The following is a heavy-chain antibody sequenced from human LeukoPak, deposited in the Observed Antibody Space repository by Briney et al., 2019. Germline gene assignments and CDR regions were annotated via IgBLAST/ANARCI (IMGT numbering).Heavy chain of an antibody. CDR2: MNPNSGNT. CDR1: GYTFTSYD. J-gene: IGHJ5*02. V-gene: IGHV1-8*01. Sequence: ASVKVSCKASGYTFTSYDINWVRQATGQGLEWMGWMNPNSGNTGYAQKFQGRVTMTRNTSISTAYMELSSLRSEGTAVYYCARGANSYCSSTSCSPAGNWFDPWGQGTLVTVSS. D-gene: IGHD2-2*01. CDR3: ARGANSYCSSTSCSPAGNWFDP.